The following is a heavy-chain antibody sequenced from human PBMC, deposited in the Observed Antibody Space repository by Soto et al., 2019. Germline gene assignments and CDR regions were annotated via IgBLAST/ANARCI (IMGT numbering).Heavy chain of an antibody. CDR2: IYSGGST. CDR1: GFSVSSRY. CDR3: ARDHGYCSGGCFDY. D-gene: IGHD2-15*01. J-gene: IGHJ4*02. V-gene: IGHV3-53*01. Sequence: PGGSLRLSCAASGFSVSSRYMSWVRQAPAQGLEWVSIIYSGGSTYYADSVRGRFTISRDNSNNTLYLQMNSLRAEDTAVYYCARDHGYCSGGCFDYWGQGALVTVSS.